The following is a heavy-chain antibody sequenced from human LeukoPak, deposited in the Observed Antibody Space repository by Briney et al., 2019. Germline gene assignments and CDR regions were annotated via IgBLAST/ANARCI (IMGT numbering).Heavy chain of an antibody. CDR3: ARETGYAYGRAPLDY. Sequence: ASVKVSCKVSGYTLTELSMHWVRQAPGKGLEWMGGFDPEDGETIYAQKFQGRVTMTEDTSTDTAYMELSSLRSDDTAVCYCARETGYAYGRAPLDYWGQGTLVTVSS. J-gene: IGHJ4*02. D-gene: IGHD5-18*01. CDR1: GYTLTELS. CDR2: FDPEDGET. V-gene: IGHV1-24*01.